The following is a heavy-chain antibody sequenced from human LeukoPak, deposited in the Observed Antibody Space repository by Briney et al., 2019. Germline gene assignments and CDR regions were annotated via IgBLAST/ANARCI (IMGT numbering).Heavy chain of an antibody. D-gene: IGHD6-13*01. Sequence: GGSQRLSCAASGFSFTSYAMSWVRQAPGRGLEWVSAISGSGDSTYYADSVKGRFTISRDNSKNTLYLQMNSLRAEDTAVYHCAKVGPIAAAGYGTFDIWGQGTMVTVSS. CDR3: AKVGPIAAAGYGTFDI. J-gene: IGHJ3*02. CDR1: GFSFTSYA. CDR2: ISGSGDST. V-gene: IGHV3-23*01.